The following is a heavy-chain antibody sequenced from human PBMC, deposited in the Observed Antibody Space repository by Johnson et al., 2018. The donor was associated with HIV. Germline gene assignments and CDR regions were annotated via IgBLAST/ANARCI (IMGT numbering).Heavy chain of an antibody. D-gene: IGHD3-10*01. CDR1: GFTFSSYW. V-gene: IGHV3-74*02. CDR2: INSDGSST. CDR3: ARAAAPYYYGSGSYYFDTFDI. Sequence: VQLVESGGGLVQPGGSLRLSCAASGFTFSSYWMHWVRQAPGKGLVWVSRINSDGSSTRYADSVKGRFTVSRDNAKNKLYLQMNSLRAEDTAVYYCARAAAPYYYGSGSYYFDTFDIWGQGTMVTVSS. J-gene: IGHJ3*02.